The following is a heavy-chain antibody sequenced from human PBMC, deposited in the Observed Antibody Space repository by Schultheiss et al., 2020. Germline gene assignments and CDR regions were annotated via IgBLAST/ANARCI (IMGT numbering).Heavy chain of an antibody. V-gene: IGHV3-30-3*01. Sequence: GGSLRLSCAASGFTFSSYAMHWVRQAPGKGLEWVAVISYDGSNKYYADSVKGRFTISRDNAKNSLYLQMNSLRAEDTAVYYCARDRSSIQLWLYMDVWGKGTTVTVSS. CDR1: GFTFSSYA. D-gene: IGHD5-18*01. J-gene: IGHJ6*03. CDR3: ARDRSSIQLWLYMDV. CDR2: ISYDGSNK.